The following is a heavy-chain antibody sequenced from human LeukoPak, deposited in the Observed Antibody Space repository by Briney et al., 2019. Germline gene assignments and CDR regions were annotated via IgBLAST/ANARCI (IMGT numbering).Heavy chain of an antibody. CDR1: GFTFSNYA. D-gene: IGHD2/OR15-2a*01. CDR3: VREPFSTSATAY. Sequence: GGSLRLSCAASGFTFSNYAMNWVRQAPGKGLEWVSLISGSTGSTYYADSVKGRFSISRDNSKNTVYLQMNSLRVEDTALFYCVREPFSTSATAYWGQGTLVAVSS. CDR2: ISGSTGST. J-gene: IGHJ4*02. V-gene: IGHV3-23*01.